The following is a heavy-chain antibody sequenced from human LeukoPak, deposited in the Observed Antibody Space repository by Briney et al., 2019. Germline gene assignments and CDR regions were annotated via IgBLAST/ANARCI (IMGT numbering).Heavy chain of an antibody. CDR1: GGSISSYY. CDR2: ISTSGST. J-gene: IGHJ4*02. V-gene: IGHV4-4*07. D-gene: IGHD3-22*01. CDR3: ARVRYSDSSVLTRKRSYYFDY. Sequence: PSETLSLTYTVSGGSISSYYWSWIRQPAGKGLESIGHISTSGSTNYNPSLKSRVTMSIDTSKNQFSLKLSSVTAADTAVYYCARVRYSDSSVLTRKRSYYFDYWGQGTLVTVSS.